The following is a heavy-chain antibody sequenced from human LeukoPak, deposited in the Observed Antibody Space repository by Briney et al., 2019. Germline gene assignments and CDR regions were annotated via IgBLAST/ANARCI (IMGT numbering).Heavy chain of an antibody. D-gene: IGHD3-22*01. CDR1: VFTFDDYA. J-gene: IGHJ5*02. CDR3: AKDTSGYLSFVP. Sequence: PGRSLRLSCAASVFTFDDYAMHWVRQVPGKGLEWVSGISWNSVSIGYADSVKGRFTISRDNAKNSLYLQMNSLRAEDMALYYCAKDTSGYLSFVPWGQGTLVTVSS. CDR2: ISWNSVSI. V-gene: IGHV3-9*03.